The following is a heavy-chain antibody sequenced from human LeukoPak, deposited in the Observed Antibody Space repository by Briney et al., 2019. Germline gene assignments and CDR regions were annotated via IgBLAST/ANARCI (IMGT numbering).Heavy chain of an antibody. CDR3: ARGNRRGYRNHDAFDI. V-gene: IGHV1-69*05. D-gene: IGHD5-18*01. J-gene: IGHJ3*02. CDR2: IIPIFGTA. Sequence: SVKVSCKASGGTFSSYAISWVRQAPGQGLEWMGGIIPIFGTANYAQKFQGRVTITTDESTSTAYMELSSLRSEDTAVYYCARGNRRGYRNHDAFDIWGQGTMVTVSS. CDR1: GGTFSSYA.